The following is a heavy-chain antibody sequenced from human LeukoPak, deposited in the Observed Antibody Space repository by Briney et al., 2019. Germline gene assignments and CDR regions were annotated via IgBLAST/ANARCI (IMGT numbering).Heavy chain of an antibody. CDR1: GFTFSSYE. J-gene: IGHJ4*02. CDR2: ISSSGSTI. D-gene: IGHD3-22*01. Sequence: GGSLRLSCAASGFTFSSYEMNWVRQAPGKGLEWVSYISSSGSTIYYADSVKGRFTISRDNAKNSLYLQMNSLRAEDTAVYYCARVYYDSSGYSLDYWGQGTLVTVSS. CDR3: ARVYYDSSGYSLDY. V-gene: IGHV3-48*03.